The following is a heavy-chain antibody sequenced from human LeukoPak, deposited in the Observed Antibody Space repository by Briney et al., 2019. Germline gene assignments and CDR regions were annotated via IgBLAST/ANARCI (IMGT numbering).Heavy chain of an antibody. Sequence: PSETLSLTCTVSGDSIRSHYCAWIRQSPGKGLEWIGYIYNSATTDYNPSFKSRVTISLDTSKKQFSLKMTSVTALDSAVYYCARGGEGYNDDAFEVWGLGTAVTVSS. CDR1: GDSIRSHY. V-gene: IGHV4-59*11. CDR3: ARGGEGYNDDAFEV. D-gene: IGHD5-24*01. CDR2: IYNSATT. J-gene: IGHJ3*01.